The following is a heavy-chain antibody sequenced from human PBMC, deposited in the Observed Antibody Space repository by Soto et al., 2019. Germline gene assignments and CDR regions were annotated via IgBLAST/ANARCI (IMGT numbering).Heavy chain of an antibody. CDR1: GFTFSYHL. D-gene: IGHD2-8*02. CDR3: ARDILSVGPRSNDDFDV. CDR2: INPDNGNT. V-gene: IGHV1-3*01. Sequence: QVQLVQSGAEVRKTGASVNISCRASGFTFSYHLINWVRQVPGQSLEWMGWINPDNGNTKYSQTFKGRVTISRHSSASIVYVEVSDLTAEDTAVFYCARDILSVGPRSNDDFDVWGQGTLVTVSS. J-gene: IGHJ3*01.